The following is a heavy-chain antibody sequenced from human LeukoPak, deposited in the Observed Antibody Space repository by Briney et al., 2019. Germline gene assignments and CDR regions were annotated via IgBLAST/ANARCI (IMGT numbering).Heavy chain of an antibody. D-gene: IGHD4-17*01. CDR2: ISSSSTYI. CDR3: ARDKYGDYYFDY. Sequence: GGSLRLSCAASGFTFTTYSMNWVRQAPGKGLEWVSSISSSSTYIYYADSVKGRFTIFRDNARNSLFLQMNSLRAEDTAVYYCARDKYGDYYFDYWGQGTRVTVSS. V-gene: IGHV3-21*01. CDR1: GFTFTTYS. J-gene: IGHJ4*02.